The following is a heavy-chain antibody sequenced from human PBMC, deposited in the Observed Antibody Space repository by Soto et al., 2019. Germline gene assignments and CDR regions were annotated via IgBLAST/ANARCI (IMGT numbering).Heavy chain of an antibody. Sequence: VLLEESGGGFVQPGGSLRLSCAASGFTVSNNYMTWVRQAPGKGLEWVAVIQDGGSISYADSVSDRFTISRDNSXXXXXXXXXXXXXXXXXXXXXXXXXXXXXXXXGHWGQETLVTISS. CDR2: IQDGGSI. J-gene: IGHJ4*02. CDR3: XXXXXXXXXXXGH. V-gene: IGHV3-66*01. CDR1: GFTVSNNY.